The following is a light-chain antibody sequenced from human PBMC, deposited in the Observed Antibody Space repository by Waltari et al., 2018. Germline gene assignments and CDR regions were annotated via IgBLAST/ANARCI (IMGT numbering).Light chain of an antibody. V-gene: IGKV1-33*01. J-gene: IGKJ4*01. Sequence: DIQMTQSPSSLSASIGDRVILTCRASQTINNRLSWYRQEPGKAPKPLIYYAFNLETGVPSRFSGSGSGRDYSLTISNLQPEDFATYYCQQYDDFPLTFGGGTKVEIK. CDR1: QTINNR. CDR2: YAF. CDR3: QQYDDFPLT.